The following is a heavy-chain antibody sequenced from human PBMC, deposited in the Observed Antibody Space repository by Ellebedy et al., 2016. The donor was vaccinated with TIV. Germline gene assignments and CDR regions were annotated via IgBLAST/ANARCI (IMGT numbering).Heavy chain of an antibody. CDR3: AKDGGGFDSNEIDY. Sequence: GESLKISCAASGFSFRNYAMIWVRQAPGKGPEWVSGIRGSGDRTYYADSVKGLFTISRDNSKSTLYLQMNSLRAEDAAVYYCAKDGGGFDSNEIDYWGQGTLVTVST. V-gene: IGHV3-23*01. J-gene: IGHJ4*02. CDR1: GFSFRNYA. D-gene: IGHD3-9*01. CDR2: IRGSGDRT.